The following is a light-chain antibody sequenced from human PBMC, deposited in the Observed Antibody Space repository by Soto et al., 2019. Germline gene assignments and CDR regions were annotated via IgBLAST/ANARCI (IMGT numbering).Light chain of an antibody. V-gene: IGKV1-13*02. CDR2: DVS. CDR1: QDIRGA. J-gene: IGKJ5*01. CDR3: QQFNSYPVT. Sequence: AIQVTQSPSSLSESVGDRVTITCLASQDIRGALAWYQQKPGKPPKLLIYDVSTLENGVPSRFSGDSSGTQFTLTISGLQPEDFGTYYCQQFNSYPVTFGHGTRLDIK.